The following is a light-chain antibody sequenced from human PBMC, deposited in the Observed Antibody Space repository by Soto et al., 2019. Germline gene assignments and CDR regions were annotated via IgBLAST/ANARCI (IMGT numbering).Light chain of an antibody. CDR1: QGISNY. CDR2: AAS. CDR3: QKYNTAPPLIT. V-gene: IGKV1-27*01. Sequence: DIQMTQSPSSLSASVGDRVTITCRASQGISNYLAWYQQKPGKVPKLLIYAASTLQSGVPSRFSGSGSGTDFTLSISSLQTEDVATYYCQKYNTAPPLITFGPGTKVDIK. J-gene: IGKJ3*01.